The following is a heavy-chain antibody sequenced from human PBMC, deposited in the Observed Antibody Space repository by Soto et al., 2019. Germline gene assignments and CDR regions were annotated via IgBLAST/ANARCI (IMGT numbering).Heavy chain of an antibody. CDR3: ARPGLQYCSGGSCYPETYYYYYMDV. V-gene: IGHV4-39*01. Sequence: SETLSLTCTVSGGSISSSSYYWGWIRQPPGKGLEWIGSIYYSGSTYYNPSLKSRGTISVDTSKNQLSLKVSAVTAADTAVYYCARPGLQYCSGGSCYPETYYYYYMDVWGKGTTVTVSS. CDR2: IYYSGST. D-gene: IGHD2-15*01. J-gene: IGHJ6*03. CDR1: GGSISSSSYY.